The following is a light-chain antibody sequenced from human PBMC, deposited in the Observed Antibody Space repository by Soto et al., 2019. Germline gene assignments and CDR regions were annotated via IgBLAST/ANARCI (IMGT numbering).Light chain of an antibody. J-gene: IGLJ2*01. V-gene: IGLV1-47*02. CDR2: SNN. CDR1: SSNIGGTNY. Sequence: QSALTQPPSASGTPGQRVFISCSGGSSNIGGTNYAYWYQQLPGAAPKLLMHSNNLRPSGVPERISGSKSGTSASLAISGLRSEDEAVYYCASWDDRLGAVIFGGGT. CDR3: ASWDDRLGAVI.